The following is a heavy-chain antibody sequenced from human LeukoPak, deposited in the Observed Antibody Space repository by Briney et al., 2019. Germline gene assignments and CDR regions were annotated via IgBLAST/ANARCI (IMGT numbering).Heavy chain of an antibody. V-gene: IGHV4-34*01. CDR2: INHSGST. CDR3: ARFITGTTSYYFDY. D-gene: IGHD1-20*01. Sequence: PSETLSLTCAVYGGSFSGYYWSWIRQPPGKGLEWIGEINHSGSTNYNPSLKSRVTISVDTSKNQFSLKLSSVTAADTAVYYCARFITGTTSYYFDYWGQGTLVTVSS. J-gene: IGHJ4*02. CDR1: GGSFSGYY.